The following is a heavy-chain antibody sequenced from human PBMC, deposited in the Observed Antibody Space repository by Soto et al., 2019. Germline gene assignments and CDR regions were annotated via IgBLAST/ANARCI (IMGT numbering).Heavy chain of an antibody. CDR2: INHSGST. Sequence: NPSETLSLTCAVYGGSFSGYDWNWIRQSPGKGLEWIGEINHSGSTNDNPSLKSRVTISVDTSKNHFSLKLRSVTAADPAVYYCARKVAYDWDYWGQGTLVTVSS. V-gene: IGHV4-34*01. D-gene: IGHD3-16*01. CDR3: ARKVAYDWDY. CDR1: GGSFSGYD. J-gene: IGHJ4*02.